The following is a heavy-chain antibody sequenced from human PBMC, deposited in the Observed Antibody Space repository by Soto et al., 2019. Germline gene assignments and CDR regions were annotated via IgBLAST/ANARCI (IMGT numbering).Heavy chain of an antibody. Sequence: ASVKVSCKASGYTFTSYGISWVRQAPGQGLEWMGWISAYNGNTNYAQKLQGRVTMTTDTSTSTAYMELRSLRSDDTAVYYCARRYCSSTSCYNWFDLWGQGTLVTVSS. CDR2: ISAYNGNT. V-gene: IGHV1-18*01. D-gene: IGHD2-2*01. CDR3: ARRYCSSTSCYNWFDL. CDR1: GYTFTSYG. J-gene: IGHJ5*02.